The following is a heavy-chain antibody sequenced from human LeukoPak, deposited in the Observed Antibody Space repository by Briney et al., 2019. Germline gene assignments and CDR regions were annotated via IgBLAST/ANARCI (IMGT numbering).Heavy chain of an antibody. Sequence: APVKVSCKASGYSFTATYMHWVRQAPGQGLEWMGWVNPQNGDTQYAQKFQGRVTMTRDTSINTVYMEMTSLRSDDTAVYYCAPDSTTYPWGQGTMVTVSS. CDR1: GYSFTATY. D-gene: IGHD2-2*01. CDR2: VNPQNGDT. J-gene: IGHJ3*01. CDR3: APDSTTYP. V-gene: IGHV1-2*02.